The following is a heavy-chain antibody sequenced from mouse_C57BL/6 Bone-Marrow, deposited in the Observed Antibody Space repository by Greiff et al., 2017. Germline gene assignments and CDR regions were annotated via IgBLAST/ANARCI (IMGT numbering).Heavy chain of an antibody. CDR1: GFSLTSYG. D-gene: IGHD1-1*01. Sequence: VQLQESGPGLVQPSQSLSITCTVSGFSLTSYGVHWVRQPPGKGLEWLGVIWSGGSTDYNAAFISRLSISKDNSKSQVFFKMNSLQADDTAIYYCAKNGDGSSSLRYFDVWGTGTTVTVSS. J-gene: IGHJ1*03. CDR3: AKNGDGSSSLRYFDV. CDR2: IWSGGST. V-gene: IGHV2-4*01.